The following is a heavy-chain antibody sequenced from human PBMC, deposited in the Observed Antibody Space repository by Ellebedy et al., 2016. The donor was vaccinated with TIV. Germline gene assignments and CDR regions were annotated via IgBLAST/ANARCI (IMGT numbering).Heavy chain of an antibody. J-gene: IGHJ4*02. CDR1: GFAFSNYA. D-gene: IGHD1-1*01. Sequence: GESLKISCAASGFAFSNYAMNWVRQAPGKGLEWISGVDKSGDGAYYADSVKGRFTISRDNARNSLDLQMNSLRAEDTAVYYCATDRGERGLPSFFDCWGQGTPVTVS. V-gene: IGHV3-23*05. CDR2: VDKSGDGA. CDR3: ATDRGERGLPSFFDC.